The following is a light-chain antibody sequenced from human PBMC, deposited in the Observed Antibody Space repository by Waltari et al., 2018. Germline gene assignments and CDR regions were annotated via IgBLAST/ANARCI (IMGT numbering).Light chain of an antibody. Sequence: QSALTQPASVSGSPGQSITISCPGTSRYVGGYKDVPWYQQHPGKAPKLIIYDVNNRPSGVSNRFSGSKSANTASLTISGLQAEDEADYYCNSFTLGTALLVFGGGTKLTVL. V-gene: IGLV2-14*03. J-gene: IGLJ2*01. CDR3: NSFTLGTALLV. CDR2: DVN. CDR1: SRYVGGYKD.